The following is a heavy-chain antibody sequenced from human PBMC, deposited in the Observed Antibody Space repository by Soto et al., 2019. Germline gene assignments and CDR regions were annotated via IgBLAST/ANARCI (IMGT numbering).Heavy chain of an antibody. J-gene: IGHJ5*02. CDR3: ARDRAYYDFWSGYYTNWFDP. CDR2: INAGNGNT. D-gene: IGHD3-3*01. Sequence: QVQLVQSGAEVKKPGASVKVSCKASGYTFTSYAMHWVRQAPGQRLEWMGWINAGNGNTKYSQKFQGRVTITRDTSASTAYMELSSLRSEDTAVYYCARDRAYYDFWSGYYTNWFDPWGQGTLVTVSS. V-gene: IGHV1-3*01. CDR1: GYTFTSYA.